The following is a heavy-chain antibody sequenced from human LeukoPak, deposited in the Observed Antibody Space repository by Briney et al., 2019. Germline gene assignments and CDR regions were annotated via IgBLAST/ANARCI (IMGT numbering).Heavy chain of an antibody. CDR1: GYSFTVYY. D-gene: IGHD3-10*01. V-gene: IGHV1-8*02. CDR2: MNPDTGNS. Sequence: ASVKVSCKASGYSFTVYYMHWVRQAPGQGLERVGCMNPDTGNSAYAKKFLGRVTMTSITSISTQYMLLRSLRPEANAADYCTRGIYDYATGFWWFDPWGQGTLVTVSS. CDR3: TRGIYDYATGFWWFDP. J-gene: IGHJ5*02.